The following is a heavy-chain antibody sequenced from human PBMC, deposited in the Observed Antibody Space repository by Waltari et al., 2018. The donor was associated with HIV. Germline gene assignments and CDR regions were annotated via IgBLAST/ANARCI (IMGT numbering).Heavy chain of an antibody. J-gene: IGHJ4*02. CDR2: ISYRGST. Sequence: QVQLQESGPGLVKPSATLSLTCNVSSNAIKNAYCNCIRQPPGTELEWIGYISYRGSTKCGLSTKIRCTMSLGSSKNQFSLKLRSVTAADTAVYFCARGRRWLQFHGHYYFDYWGQGTLVTVSS. CDR1: SNAIKNAY. CDR3: ARGRRWLQFHGHYYFDY. V-gene: IGHV4-59*01. D-gene: IGHD3-10*01.